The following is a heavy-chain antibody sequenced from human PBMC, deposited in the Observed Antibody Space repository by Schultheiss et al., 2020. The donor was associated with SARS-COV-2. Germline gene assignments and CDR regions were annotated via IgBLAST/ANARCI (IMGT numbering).Heavy chain of an antibody. CDR3: ASDRWASLGWFDP. CDR1: GFTFKNFG. CDR2: IHGDGVTT. V-gene: IGHV3-20*04. J-gene: IGHJ5*02. Sequence: GESLKISCAASGFTFKNFGMSWVRQAPGKGLEWVSRIHGDGVTTMYADSVKGRFTISRDNAKNSLYLQMNSLRAEDTAVYYCASDRWASLGWFDPWGQGTLVTVSS. D-gene: IGHD3-16*02.